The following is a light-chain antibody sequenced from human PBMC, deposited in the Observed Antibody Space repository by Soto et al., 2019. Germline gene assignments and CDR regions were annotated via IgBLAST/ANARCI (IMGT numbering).Light chain of an antibody. J-gene: IGKJ4*01. V-gene: IGKV3D-20*02. CDR1: QSVSNSY. CDR2: DAS. Sequence: EIVLTQSPATLSLSPGERATLSCGASQSVSNSYLAWYQQKPGLAPRLLIYDASSTATGIPDRFSGSGSGTEFTLTISSLEPEDFAVYYCQQRRDWPLTFGGGTKVELK. CDR3: QQRRDWPLT.